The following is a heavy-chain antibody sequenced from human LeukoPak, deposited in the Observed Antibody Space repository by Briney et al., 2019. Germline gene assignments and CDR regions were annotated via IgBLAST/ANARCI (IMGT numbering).Heavy chain of an antibody. V-gene: IGHV4-39*01. D-gene: IGHD2-2*01. J-gene: IGHJ4*02. CDR2: IYYSGST. CDR1: GGSISSSSYY. CDR3: ARLSLDVVGPHKTIFDY. Sequence: SETLSLTCTVSGGSISSSSYYWGWIRQPPGKGLEWIGSIYYSGSTYYNPSLKSRVTISVDTSKNQFSLKLSSVTAADTAVYYCARLSLDVVGPHKTIFDYWGQGTLVTVSS.